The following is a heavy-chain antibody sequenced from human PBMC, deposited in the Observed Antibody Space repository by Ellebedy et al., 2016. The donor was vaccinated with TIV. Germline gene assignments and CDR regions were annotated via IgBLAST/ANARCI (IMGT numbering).Heavy chain of an antibody. CDR3: ATTTPFDFWSQRNWFDP. CDR1: GYTLTELS. CDR2: FDPEDGET. Sequence: ASVKVSCKVSGYTLTELSMHWVRQAPGKGLEWMGGFDPEDGETIYAQKFQGRVTMTEDTSTDTAYMELSSLRSEETAVYYSATTTPFDFWSQRNWFDPWGQGTLVTVSS. J-gene: IGHJ5*02. V-gene: IGHV1-24*01. D-gene: IGHD3-3*01.